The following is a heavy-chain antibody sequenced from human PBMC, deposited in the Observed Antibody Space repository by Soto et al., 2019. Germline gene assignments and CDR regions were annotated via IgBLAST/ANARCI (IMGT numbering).Heavy chain of an antibody. CDR1: GGSISSNSYY. CDR3: ARLRKAWGSYRPSPGGYYFDY. Sequence: SETLSLTCTVSGGSISSNSYYWGWIRQPPGKGLEWIGTIYYSGSTYYNPSLKSRLTISVDTSKNQFSLKLSSVTAADTAVYYCARLRKAWGSYRPSPGGYYFDYWGQGTLVTVSS. CDR2: IYYSGST. D-gene: IGHD3-16*02. V-gene: IGHV4-39*01. J-gene: IGHJ4*02.